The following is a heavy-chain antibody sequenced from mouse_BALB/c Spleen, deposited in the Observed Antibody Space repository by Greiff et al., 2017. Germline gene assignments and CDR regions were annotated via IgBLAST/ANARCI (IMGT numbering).Heavy chain of an antibody. D-gene: IGHD1-1*01. CDR2: ISSGGST. CDR3: ARGRDYGSSYWYFDV. V-gene: IGHV5-6-5*01. CDR1: GFTFSSYA. J-gene: IGHJ1*01. Sequence: EVQVVESGGGLVKPGGSLKLSCAASGFTFSSYAMSWVRQTPEKRLEWVASISSGGSTYYPDSVKGRFTISRDNARNILYLQMSSLRSEDTAMYYCARGRDYGSSYWYFDVWGAGTTVTVSS.